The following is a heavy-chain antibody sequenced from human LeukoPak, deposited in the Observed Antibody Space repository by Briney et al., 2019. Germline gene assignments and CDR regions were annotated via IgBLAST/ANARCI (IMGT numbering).Heavy chain of an antibody. J-gene: IGHJ3*01. Sequence: GGSLRLSCAASGFTFSSYAIHWVRQAPGKGLEWVAVISYDGSNKYYADSVKGRFTISRDNSKNTLYLQMNSLRAEDTAVYYCAKAGHYYDSKLALFWGQGTMVTVSS. CDR1: GFTFSSYA. CDR3: AKAGHYYDSKLALF. D-gene: IGHD3-22*01. CDR2: ISYDGSNK. V-gene: IGHV3-30*18.